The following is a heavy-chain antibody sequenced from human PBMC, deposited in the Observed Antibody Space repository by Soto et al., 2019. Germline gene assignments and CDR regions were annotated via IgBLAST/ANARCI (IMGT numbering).Heavy chain of an antibody. CDR3: AAHGEDIVASISDFYFDY. D-gene: IGHD5-12*01. CDR2: IYYSGST. CDR1: GGSISSYC. V-gene: IGHV4-59*01. Sequence: QVQLQESGPGLVKPSETLSLTCTVSGGSISSYCWSWIRQPPGKGLEWIGYIYYSGSTNYNPSLKSRVTISVDTSKNQFSLKLSSVTAADTAVYYCAAHGEDIVASISDFYFDYWGQGTLVTVSS. J-gene: IGHJ4*02.